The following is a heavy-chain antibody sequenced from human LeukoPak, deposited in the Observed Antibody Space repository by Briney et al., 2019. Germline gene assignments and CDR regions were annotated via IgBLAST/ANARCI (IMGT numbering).Heavy chain of an antibody. CDR1: GFTFDDYA. Sequence: GGSLRLSCAASGFTFDDYAMHWVRQAPGKGLEWVSGISWNSGSIGYADSVKGRFTISRDNAKNSLYLQMNSLRAEDMALYYCAMGSSSGPFDYWGQGTLVTVSS. V-gene: IGHV3-9*03. CDR2: ISWNSGSI. CDR3: AMGSSSGPFDY. D-gene: IGHD6-6*01. J-gene: IGHJ4*02.